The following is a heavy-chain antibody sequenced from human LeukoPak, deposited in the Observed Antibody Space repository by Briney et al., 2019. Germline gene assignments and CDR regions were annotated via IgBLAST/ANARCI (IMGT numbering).Heavy chain of an antibody. CDR2: IYHSGST. D-gene: IGHD2-2*01. CDR1: GYSISSGYY. CDR3: ASTNCGSVSCYGANWFDP. V-gene: IGHV4-38-2*01. J-gene: IGHJ5*02. Sequence: SETLSLTCAVSGYSISSGYYWGWIRQPPGKGLEWIASIYHSGSTYYNPSLKSRVNISVDTSKNQLSLRLSSVTAVDTAVYYCASTNCGSVSCYGANWFDPWGQGTLVTVSS.